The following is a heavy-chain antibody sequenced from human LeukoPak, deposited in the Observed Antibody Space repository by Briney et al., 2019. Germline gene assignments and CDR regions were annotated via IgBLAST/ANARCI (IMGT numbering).Heavy chain of an antibody. V-gene: IGHV3-20*04. D-gene: IGHD2-15*01. Sequence: GGSLRLSCAASGFTFNDYGMSWVHQAPGQGPEWVSGITWNGGSTDYAASVKGRFTISRDNAKNSLYLRMNSLRDEDTALYYCARGGGSIRHSYYYYVDVWGKGTTVTVSS. CDR3: ARGGGSIRHSYYYYVDV. CDR2: ITWNGGST. CDR1: GFTFNDYG. J-gene: IGHJ6*03.